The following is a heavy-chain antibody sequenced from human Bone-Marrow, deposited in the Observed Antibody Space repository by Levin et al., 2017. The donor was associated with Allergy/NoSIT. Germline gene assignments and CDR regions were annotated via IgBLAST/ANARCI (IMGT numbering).Heavy chain of an antibody. CDR1: GFTFSDYS. J-gene: IGHJ3*01. D-gene: IGHD2/OR15-2a*01. CDR2: ISSDSSDL. CDR3: VRGIIGDVRVAHKEAFDV. V-gene: IGHV3-21*01. Sequence: SCIVSGFTFSDYSIYWVRQAPGKGLEWISSISSDSSDLYYADSVTGRFTISRDNAKNSLNLQVSSLRAEDTAVYHCVRGIIGDVRVAHKEAFDVWGQGTMVTVSS.